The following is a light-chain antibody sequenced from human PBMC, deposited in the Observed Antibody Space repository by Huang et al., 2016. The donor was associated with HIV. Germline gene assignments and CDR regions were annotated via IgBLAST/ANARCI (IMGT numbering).Light chain of an antibody. Sequence: EVVLTQSPGTLSLSPGERATLSCRASQSVSSSYLAWYQQKPGQAPRLLIDGASSRATGISDRFSGSGSGTDYTLTISRLEPEDFAVYYCQQYGSLLTFGGGTKVEIK. V-gene: IGKV3-20*01. CDR1: QSVSSSY. CDR3: QQYGSLLT. CDR2: GAS. J-gene: IGKJ4*01.